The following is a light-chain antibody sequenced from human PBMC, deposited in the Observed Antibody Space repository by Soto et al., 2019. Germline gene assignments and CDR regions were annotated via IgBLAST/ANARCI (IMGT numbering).Light chain of an antibody. CDR2: DAS. J-gene: IGKJ1*01. Sequence: EIVMTQSPATLSVSPGERATLSCRASQSISDNLAWYQQKPGQAPSLLIYDASTRATGVPARFSGSGSGTEFTLTINSLQSEDFAIYYCQQYTNWPPSWTFGQGTKVDIK. CDR3: QQYTNWPPSWT. CDR1: QSISDN. V-gene: IGKV3-15*01.